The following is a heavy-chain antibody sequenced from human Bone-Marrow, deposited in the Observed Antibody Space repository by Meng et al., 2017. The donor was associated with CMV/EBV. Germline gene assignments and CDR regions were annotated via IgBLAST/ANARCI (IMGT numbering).Heavy chain of an antibody. V-gene: IGHV3-33*06. CDR3: AKGGFWSGNFDY. Sequence: GESLKISCAASGFTFSSYGMHWVRQAPGKGLEWVAVIWYDGSNKYYADSVKGRFTISRDNSKNTLYLQMNSLRAEDTAVYYCAKGGFWSGNFDYWGQGTLVTVSS. D-gene: IGHD3-3*01. CDR2: IWYDGSNK. J-gene: IGHJ4*02. CDR1: GFTFSSYG.